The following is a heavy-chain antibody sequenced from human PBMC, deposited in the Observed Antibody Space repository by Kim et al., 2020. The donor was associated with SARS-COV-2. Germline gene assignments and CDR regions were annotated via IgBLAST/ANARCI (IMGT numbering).Heavy chain of an antibody. J-gene: IGHJ6*02. CDR1: GYTFTDSF. V-gene: IGHV1-3*01. Sequence: ASVKVSCKAIGYTFTDSFIHWVRQAPGQRLEWMGWIIVGSGNVQYSQKFQGRVTFTRDTSASTAHMELSSLRSEDTAVYYCARDDDYYGSRGYTGYGMDVWGQGTTVTVSS. CDR2: IIVGSGNV. D-gene: IGHD3-22*01. CDR3: ARDDDYYGSRGYTGYGMDV.